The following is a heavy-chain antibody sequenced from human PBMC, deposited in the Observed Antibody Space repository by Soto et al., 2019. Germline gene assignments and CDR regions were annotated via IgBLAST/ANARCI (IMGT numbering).Heavy chain of an antibody. V-gene: IGHV1-69*02. Sequence: QVQLVQSGAEVKKPGSSVKVSCKASGGTFSSYTISWVRQAPGQGLEWMGRIIPILGIANYAQKFQGRVTITADKSTSTASRELSSLRSEDTAVYYCARDDGLAYCGGDCYSWGQGTLVTVSS. CDR3: ARDDGLAYCGGDCYS. D-gene: IGHD2-21*02. J-gene: IGHJ4*02. CDR1: GGTFSSYT. CDR2: IIPILGIA.